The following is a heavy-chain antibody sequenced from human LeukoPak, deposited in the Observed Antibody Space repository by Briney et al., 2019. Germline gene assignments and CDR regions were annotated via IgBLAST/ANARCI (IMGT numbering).Heavy chain of an antibody. V-gene: IGHV4-59*01. CDR2: IYYSGST. D-gene: IGHD5-12*01. CDR3: ASQYKEWLRQDAFDI. Sequence: SETLSLTCSVSDGSINSYYWNWIRRPPGKGLEWIGYIYYSGSTNYNPSLKSRVTISVDTSKNQFSLKLSSVTAADTAVYYCASQYKEWLRQDAFDIWGQGTMVTVSS. J-gene: IGHJ3*02. CDR1: DGSINSYY.